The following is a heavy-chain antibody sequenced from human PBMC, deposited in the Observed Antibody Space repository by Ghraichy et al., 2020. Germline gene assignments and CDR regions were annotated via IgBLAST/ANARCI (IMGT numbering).Heavy chain of an antibody. J-gene: IGHJ5*02. Sequence: GGSLRLSCAASGFTFSTSGMHWVRQAPGRGLEWVTFISGDEKNKYYADSVKGRFIISRDNLKNTLYLRLNNLTAEDTAVYHCAKVGRMYDLALWGQGTLVTVS. CDR1: GFTFSTSG. D-gene: IGHD3-3*01. CDR2: ISGDEKNK. CDR3: AKVGRMYDLAL. V-gene: IGHV3-30*02.